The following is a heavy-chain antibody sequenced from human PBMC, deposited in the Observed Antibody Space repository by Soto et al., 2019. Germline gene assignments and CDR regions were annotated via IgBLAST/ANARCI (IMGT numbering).Heavy chain of an antibody. CDR3: AKDHVRSGSWDYYFDY. CDR2: ISGSGGST. CDR1: GFTFSSYA. V-gene: IGHV3-23*01. Sequence: GGSLRLSCAASGFTFSSYAMSWVRQAPGKGLEWVSAISGSGGSTYYADSVKGRFTISRDNSKNTLYLQMNSLRAEDTAVYYCAKDHVRSGSWDYYFDYWGQGTLVTVSS. D-gene: IGHD6-13*01. J-gene: IGHJ4*02.